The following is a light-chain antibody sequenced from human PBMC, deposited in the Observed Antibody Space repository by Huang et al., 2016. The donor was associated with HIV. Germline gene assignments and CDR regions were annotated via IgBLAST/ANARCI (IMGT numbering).Light chain of an antibody. Sequence: DNQMTQSPSSLSASVGDRVTITCRASQSISSYLNWYQQRPGKAPRLLIYAASSLQSGVLSRFSGSGSGTDFTLTISSLQPEDFATYYCQQIYSTSITFGQGTRLEIK. CDR1: QSISSY. J-gene: IGKJ5*01. CDR2: AAS. CDR3: QQIYSTSIT. V-gene: IGKV1-39*01.